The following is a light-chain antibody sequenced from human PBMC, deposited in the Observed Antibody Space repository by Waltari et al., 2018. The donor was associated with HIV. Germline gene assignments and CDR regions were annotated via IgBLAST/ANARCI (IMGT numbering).Light chain of an antibody. CDR3: QQYNRPWT. CDR2: KAS. J-gene: IGKJ1*01. CDR1: QSISTW. V-gene: IGKV1-5*03. Sequence: DIQMTQSPSTLSASVGDRVTITCRARQSISTWLAWYQQKPGKATKLLTYKASTLESGVPSRFSGSGSGTEFTLTISSLQPDDFATYYCQQYNRPWTFGQGTKVEIK.